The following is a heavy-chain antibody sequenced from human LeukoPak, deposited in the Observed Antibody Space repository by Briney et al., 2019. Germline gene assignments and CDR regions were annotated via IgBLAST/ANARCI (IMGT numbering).Heavy chain of an antibody. D-gene: IGHD5-24*01. CDR3: ARGEMATTRRVDP. V-gene: IGHV1-2*02. CDR1: GYTFTGYY. CDR2: INPNSGGT. Sequence: ASVKVSCKASGYTFTGYYMHWVRQAPGQGLEWMGWINPNSGGTNYAQKFQGRVTMARDTSISTAYMELSRLRSDDTAVYYCARGEMATTRRVDPWGQGTLVTVSS. J-gene: IGHJ5*02.